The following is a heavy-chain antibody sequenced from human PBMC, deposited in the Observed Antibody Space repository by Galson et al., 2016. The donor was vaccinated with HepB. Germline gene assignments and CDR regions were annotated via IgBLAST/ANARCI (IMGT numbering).Heavy chain of an antibody. Sequence: SVKVSCKASGYSFRSYYIHWVRQVPGKGLEWMGIIDPNDGVTNYTQKLQGRVTMTRDTSTNTLYLELSSLKFEDTAIYYCAREDWLDSWGQGTLVTVSS. CDR3: AREDWLDS. CDR2: IDPNDGVT. V-gene: IGHV1-46*01. CDR1: GYSFRSYY. J-gene: IGHJ5*01.